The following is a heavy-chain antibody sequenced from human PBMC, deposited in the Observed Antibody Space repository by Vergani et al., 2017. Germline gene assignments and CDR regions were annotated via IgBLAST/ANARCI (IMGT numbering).Heavy chain of an antibody. CDR1: GGSFSGYY. CDR2: FNHSGST. Sequence: QVQLQQWGAGLLKPSETLSPPCAVYGGSFSGYYWSWIRQPPGRGLEWIGEFNHSGSTNNNPSLQRRVTISLDTSKNEFSLKLSCVTAADTAVYYCARGTNYYDSSGYPLPFDYWGQGTLVTVSS. J-gene: IGHJ4*02. D-gene: IGHD3-22*01. CDR3: ARGTNYYDSSGYPLPFDY. V-gene: IGHV4-34*01.